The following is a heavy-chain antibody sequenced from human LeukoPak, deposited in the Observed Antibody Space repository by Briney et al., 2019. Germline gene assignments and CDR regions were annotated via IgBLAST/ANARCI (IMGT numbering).Heavy chain of an antibody. CDR2: IYTSGST. V-gene: IGHV4-4*07. CDR3: ARLVRSGSYYIYYYYMDV. CDR1: GGSISSYY. J-gene: IGHJ6*03. D-gene: IGHD3-10*01. Sequence: SETLSLTCTVSGGSISSYYWSWIRHPAGKGLEWIGRIYTSGSTNYNPSLKSRVTMSVDTSKNQFSLKLSSVTAADTAVYYCARLVRSGSYYIYYYYMDVWGKGTTVTISS.